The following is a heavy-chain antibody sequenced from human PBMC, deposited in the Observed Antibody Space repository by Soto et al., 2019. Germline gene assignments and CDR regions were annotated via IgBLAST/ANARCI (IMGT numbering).Heavy chain of an antibody. V-gene: IGHV1-2*02. CDR2: INPKSGAS. Sequence: QVQLVQSGAEVKKPGASVKVSCTAAGYIFSDYYIHWVRQAPGQGLEWMGWINPKSGASDYAQKFQGRVTMTRDTSISTVYMDLSRLRTDDTAVYYCARVRMTNLGVAMGNNWFDPWGQGTLVTVSS. CDR1: GYIFSDYY. J-gene: IGHJ5*02. D-gene: IGHD3-3*01. CDR3: ARVRMTNLGVAMGNNWFDP.